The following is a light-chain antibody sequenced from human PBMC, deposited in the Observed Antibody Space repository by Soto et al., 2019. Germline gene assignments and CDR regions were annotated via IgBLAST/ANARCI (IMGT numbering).Light chain of an antibody. CDR1: QSVSSNY. V-gene: IGKV3-20*01. J-gene: IGKJ5*01. CDR2: GAS. Sequence: EVALTQSQDTLSLSPGERATLSCRASQSVSSNYLAWYQQKPGQAPRLLIYGASSRATGIPDRFSGSGSGTDFTLTISRLEPEDFAVYYCQQYNIWPPITFGQGTRLEI. CDR3: QQYNIWPPIT.